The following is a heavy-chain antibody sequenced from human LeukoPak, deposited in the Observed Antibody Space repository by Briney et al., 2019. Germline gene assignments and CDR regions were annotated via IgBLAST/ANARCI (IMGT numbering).Heavy chain of an antibody. J-gene: IGHJ6*02. CDR1: GFTFSSYA. Sequence: GSLRLSCAASGFTFSSYAMSWVRQAPGKGLEWVSAISGSGGSTYYADSVKGRFTISRDNSKNTLYLQMNSLRAEDTAVYYCAKAGGVDSGWYRSYYYGMGVWGQGTTVTVSS. V-gene: IGHV3-23*01. D-gene: IGHD6-19*01. CDR2: ISGSGGST. CDR3: AKAGGVDSGWYRSYYYGMGV.